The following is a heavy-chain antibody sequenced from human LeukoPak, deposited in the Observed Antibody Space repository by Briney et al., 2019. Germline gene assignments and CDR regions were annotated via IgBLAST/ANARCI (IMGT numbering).Heavy chain of an antibody. CDR2: IYYSGST. J-gene: IGHJ3*02. V-gene: IGHV4-39*01. Sequence: SETLSLTCAVYGGSFSGYYWGWIRQPPGKGLEWIGSIYYSGSTYYNPSLKSRVTISVDTSKNQFSLKLSSVTAADTAVYYCARPETTGEGAPSYAFDIWGQGTMVTVSS. CDR3: ARPETTGEGAPSYAFDI. CDR1: GGSFSGYY. D-gene: IGHD1-14*01.